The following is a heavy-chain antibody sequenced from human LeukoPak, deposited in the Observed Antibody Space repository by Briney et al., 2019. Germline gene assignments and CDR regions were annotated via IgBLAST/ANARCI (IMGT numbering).Heavy chain of an antibody. V-gene: IGHV4-59*01. D-gene: IGHD5-18*01. CDR1: GDSISTYH. Sequence: SETLSITCSVSGDSISTYHWNWIRKPPGKGLEWIGYMQSTGNSNYNPSLKNRVNIFVDMSKNQFVLNLRSVTAADTAVYYCARDKRHSYGRYFDPWGQGMLVTVSS. J-gene: IGHJ4*02. CDR3: ARDKRHSYGRYFDP. CDR2: MQSTGNS.